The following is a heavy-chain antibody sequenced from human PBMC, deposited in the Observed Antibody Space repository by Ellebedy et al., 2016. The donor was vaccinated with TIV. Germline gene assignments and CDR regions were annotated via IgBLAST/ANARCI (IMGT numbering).Heavy chain of an antibody. CDR3: ARQDDLLTGPIVFDY. Sequence: PGGSLRLSCQGSGYDFTDYWINWVRQLPGKGLEWMGKIDPSDSFVEYSPSFQGHVTLSVDTSSNSAYLPWSRLKASDTAMYYCARQDDLLTGPIVFDYWGQGALVTVSS. D-gene: IGHD3-9*01. J-gene: IGHJ4*02. CDR2: IDPSDSFV. V-gene: IGHV5-10-1*01. CDR1: GYDFTDYW.